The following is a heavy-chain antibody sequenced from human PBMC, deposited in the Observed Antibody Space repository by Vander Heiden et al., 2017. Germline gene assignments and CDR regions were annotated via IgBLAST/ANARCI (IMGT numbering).Heavy chain of an antibody. CDR1: GFTFSDPA. CDR3: TRGDSTGLNFDY. D-gene: IGHD2-8*02. CDR2: IRSKANSYAT. V-gene: IGHV3-73*01. Sequence: EVQLVESGGGLVQPGGSLKLSCAASGFTFSDPAMHWVRQADGKGLEWVCRIRSKANSYATAYAASVKGRFTISRDDSKNTAYLQMNSLKTEDTAVYYCTRGDSTGLNFDYWGQGTLVTVSS. J-gene: IGHJ4*02.